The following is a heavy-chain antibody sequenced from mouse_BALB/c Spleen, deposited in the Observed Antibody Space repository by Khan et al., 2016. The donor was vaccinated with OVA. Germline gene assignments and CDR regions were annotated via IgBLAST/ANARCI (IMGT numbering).Heavy chain of an antibody. V-gene: IGHV1-61*01. J-gene: IGHJ3*01. CDR1: GYTFSSYW. CDR2: IDPSSSET. Sequence: QIQLVQSGPVVVRPGASVKMSCKASGYTFSSYWMYWVKQRSGQGLEWIGMIDPSSSETRLNQDFTDKATLNVDKSSNTAYMQFSSLTSEDSAVYYCARAGYAAFAYWGQGTLVTVSA. CDR3: ARAGYAAFAY.